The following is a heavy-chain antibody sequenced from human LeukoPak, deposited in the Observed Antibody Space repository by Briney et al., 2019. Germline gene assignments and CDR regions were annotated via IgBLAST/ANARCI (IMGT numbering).Heavy chain of an antibody. CDR1: GYTFTGYY. D-gene: IGHD2-2*01. Sequence: ASVKVSCKASGYTFTGYYMHWVRQAPGQGLEWMGWINPNSSGTNYAQKFQGRVTMTRDTSISTAYMELSRLRSDDTAVYYCARDRGRFVVVPAAIVYWGQGTLVTVSS. J-gene: IGHJ4*02. V-gene: IGHV1-2*02. CDR2: INPNSSGT. CDR3: ARDRGRFVVVPAAIVY.